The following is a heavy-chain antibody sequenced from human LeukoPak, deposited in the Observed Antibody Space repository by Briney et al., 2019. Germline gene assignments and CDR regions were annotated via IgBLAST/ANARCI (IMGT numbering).Heavy chain of an antibody. CDR3: ARDLGQYYDTSDNWFDP. V-gene: IGHV3-74*01. J-gene: IGHJ5*02. CDR2: INSDGINT. D-gene: IGHD3-22*01. CDR1: GFPFSSYS. Sequence: GGSLRLSCAASGFPFSSYSMNWVRQAPGKGLVWVSRINSDGINTSYADSVKGRFTISRDNAKNTLNLQMNSLRAEDTAVYYCARDLGQYYDTSDNWFDPWGQGTLVTVSS.